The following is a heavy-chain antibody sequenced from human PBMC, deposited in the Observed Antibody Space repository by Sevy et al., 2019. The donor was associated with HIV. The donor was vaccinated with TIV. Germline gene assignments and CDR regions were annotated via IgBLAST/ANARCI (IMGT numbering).Heavy chain of an antibody. CDR1: GFTFGDYA. CDR2: IRSKAYGGTT. J-gene: IGHJ3*02. V-gene: IGHV3-49*03. Sequence: GGSLRLSCTASGFTFGDYAMSWFRQAPGKGLEWVGFIRSKAYGGTTEYAASVKGRFTISRDDSKSIAYLQMNSLKTEDTAVYYCTRDRKRWYNSGWYSLDAFDIWGQGTMVTVSS. CDR3: TRDRKRWYNSGWYSLDAFDI. D-gene: IGHD6-19*01.